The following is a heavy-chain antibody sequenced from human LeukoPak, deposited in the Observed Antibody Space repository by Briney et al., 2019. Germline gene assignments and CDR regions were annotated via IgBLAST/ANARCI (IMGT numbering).Heavy chain of an antibody. Sequence: SETLSLTCTVSGGSISSSSYYWGWIRQPPGKGLEWIGSIYYSGSTYYNPSLKSRVTISVDTSKNQFSLKLSSVTAADTAVYYCARFLLNKQWLLLDPWGQGTLVTVSS. J-gene: IGHJ5*02. D-gene: IGHD6-19*01. CDR3: ARFLLNKQWLLLDP. CDR2: IYYSGST. V-gene: IGHV4-39*01. CDR1: GGSISSSSYY.